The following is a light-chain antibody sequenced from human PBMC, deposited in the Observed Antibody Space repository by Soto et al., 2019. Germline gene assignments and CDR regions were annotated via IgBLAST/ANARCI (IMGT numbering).Light chain of an antibody. CDR1: QTISNW. CDR3: QQYKSYSAFT. Sequence: DIQVTQSPSTVSASVGDRVIITCRVSQTISNWLAWYQQKPGKAPNLLIYKTSTLVSGVPLRFSGSGSGTAFTLPISSLQPDDFATYYCQQYKSYSAFTFGPGTKVDIK. CDR2: KTS. V-gene: IGKV1-5*03. J-gene: IGKJ3*01.